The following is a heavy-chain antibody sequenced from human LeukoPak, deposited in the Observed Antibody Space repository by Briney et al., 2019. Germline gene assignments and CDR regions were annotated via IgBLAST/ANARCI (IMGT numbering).Heavy chain of an antibody. V-gene: IGHV4-34*01. CDR2: INHSGST. D-gene: IGHD3-3*01. CDR3: ARGWGVYDFWSGSHYFDY. Sequence: SETLSLTCAVYGGSFSGYYWSWIRQPPGKGLEWIGEINHSGSTNYNPSLKSRVTISVDTSKNQFSLKLSSVTAADTAVYYCARGWGVYDFWSGSHYFDYWGQGTLVTVSP. CDR1: GGSFSGYY. J-gene: IGHJ4*02.